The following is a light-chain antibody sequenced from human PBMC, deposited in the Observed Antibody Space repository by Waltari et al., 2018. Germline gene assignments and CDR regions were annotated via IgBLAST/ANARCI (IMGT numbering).Light chain of an antibody. CDR3: SSYTRVSASVV. CDR1: SSDIGGYNY. V-gene: IGLV2-14*01. J-gene: IGLJ2*01. Sequence: QSALTQPASVSGSPGQSITISCTGTSSDIGGYNYASWYQQHPGRAPKLRIYDASKRPSGVSVRFSGSKSGNPASLTISGLQAEDEADYYCSSYTRVSASVVFGGGTKLTVL. CDR2: DAS.